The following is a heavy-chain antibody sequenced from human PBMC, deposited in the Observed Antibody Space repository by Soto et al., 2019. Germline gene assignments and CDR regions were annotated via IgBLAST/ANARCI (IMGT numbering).Heavy chain of an antibody. Sequence: QITLKESGPTLVKPTQTLTLTCTFSGFSLSTSGVGVGWIRQPPGKALEWLALIYWDDDKRYSPSLTSRLTITQDTSNNQVVLTMTNMDPVDTATYYCAHVLVVVANYGMDVWGQGTTVTVSS. CDR2: IYWDDDK. V-gene: IGHV2-5*02. J-gene: IGHJ6*02. D-gene: IGHD2-15*01. CDR1: GFSLSTSGVG. CDR3: AHVLVVVANYGMDV.